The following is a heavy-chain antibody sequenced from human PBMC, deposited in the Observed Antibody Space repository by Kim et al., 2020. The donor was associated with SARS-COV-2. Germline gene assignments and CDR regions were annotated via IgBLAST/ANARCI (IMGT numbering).Heavy chain of an antibody. V-gene: IGHV1-46*01. CDR1: GYTFTSFY. CDR3: ARDRPHNWFDP. J-gene: IGHJ5*02. Sequence: ASVKVSCKASGYTFTSFYLHWVRQAPGQGLEWMGVMNPDPWENSINYAQKFQGRLTMTMDTSTTTVYMELSGLRSEDTAIYYCARDRPHNWFDPWGQGTLVTVSS. CDR2: MNPDPWENSI.